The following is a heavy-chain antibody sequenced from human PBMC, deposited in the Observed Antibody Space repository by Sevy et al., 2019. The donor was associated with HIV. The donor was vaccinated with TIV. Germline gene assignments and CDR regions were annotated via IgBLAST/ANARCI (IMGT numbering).Heavy chain of an antibody. J-gene: IGHJ4*02. V-gene: IGHV3-23*01. Sequence: GGSLRLSCAASGLSFSSYAMNWVRQAPGEGLEWVSTISGPGGSTYYADSVKGRFSISRDNSKNTLFLQMTSLRAEDTAIYYCATDRSSGWPLWGQGTLVTVSS. CDR3: ATDRSSGWPL. CDR1: GLSFSSYA. CDR2: ISGPGGST. D-gene: IGHD6-19*01.